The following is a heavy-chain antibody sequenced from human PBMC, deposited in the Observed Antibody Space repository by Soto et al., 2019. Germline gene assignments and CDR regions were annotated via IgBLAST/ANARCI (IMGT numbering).Heavy chain of an antibody. D-gene: IGHD3-16*01. CDR3: GWGRSQYFDR. CDR1: GLSVTYAW. J-gene: IGHJ4*02. V-gene: IGHV3-15*07. CDR2: IKSETAGGTT. Sequence: GGSLRLSCAASGLSVTYAWMNWVRQTPEKGLEWVGRIKSETAGGTTDFAAPVKGRFTISRDDSKNTVYLQMNSLKTEDTAVYYCGWGRSQYFDRWSQGTLVIVSS.